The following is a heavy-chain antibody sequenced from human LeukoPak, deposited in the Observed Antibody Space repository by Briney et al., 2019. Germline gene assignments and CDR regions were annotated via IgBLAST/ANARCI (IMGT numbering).Heavy chain of an antibody. CDR2: ISTYNGNT. D-gene: IGHD5-12*01. CDR1: GYTFNSYS. J-gene: IGHJ4*02. Sequence: ASVKVSCKASGYTFNSYSVSWVRQAPGQGLEWMGWISTYNGNTNYSQKLQGRVTMTTDTSTRTAYMELRSLRSDDTAVYYCAKDLNSGYENYWGQGTLVTVSS. V-gene: IGHV1-18*01. CDR3: AKDLNSGYENY.